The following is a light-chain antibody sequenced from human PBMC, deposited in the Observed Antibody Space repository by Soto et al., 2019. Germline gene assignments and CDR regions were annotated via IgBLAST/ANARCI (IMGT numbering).Light chain of an antibody. Sequence: DIHMTQSPSSLSASIRDRVSITCRASQNITTCLHWYQQRPGRSPNLLIYAASHLQNGVPSRFSGSGSGPEFTLTIDSLQPEDFATYYCQQSYTATWTFGKGTKVESK. CDR1: QNITTC. J-gene: IGKJ1*01. V-gene: IGKV1-39*01. CDR3: QQSYTATWT. CDR2: AAS.